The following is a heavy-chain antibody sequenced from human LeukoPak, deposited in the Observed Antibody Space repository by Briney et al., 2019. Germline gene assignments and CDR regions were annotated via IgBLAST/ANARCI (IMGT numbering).Heavy chain of an antibody. D-gene: IGHD2-8*02. CDR1: GGSISSYY. V-gene: IGHV4-4*07. CDR3: GGSSGGYVDF. CDR2: IHTSGNT. J-gene: IGHJ4*02. Sequence: PSETLSLTCTVSGGSISSYYWSWIRQPAGKGLEWIGRIHTSGNTHYNPSLRSRVTMSVDTSKNQVSLTVTSVTAADTAVYYCGGSSGGYVDFWGQGTLVTVSS.